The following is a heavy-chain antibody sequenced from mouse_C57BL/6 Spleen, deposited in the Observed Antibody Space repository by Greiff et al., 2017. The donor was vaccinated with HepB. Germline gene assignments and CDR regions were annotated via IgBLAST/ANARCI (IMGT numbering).Heavy chain of an antibody. D-gene: IGHD1-1*01. Sequence: QVQLQQSGPELVKPGASVKISCKASGYAFSSSWMNWVKQRPGKGLEWIGRIYPGDGDTNYNGKFKGKATLTADKSSSTAYMQLSSLTSEDSAVYFGARRRITTVVDAMDYWGQGTSVTVSS. CDR3: ARRRITTVVDAMDY. V-gene: IGHV1-82*01. CDR1: GYAFSSSW. J-gene: IGHJ4*01. CDR2: IYPGDGDT.